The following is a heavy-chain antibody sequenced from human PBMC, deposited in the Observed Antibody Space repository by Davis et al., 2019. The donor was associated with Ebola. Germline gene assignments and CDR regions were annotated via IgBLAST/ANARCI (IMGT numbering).Heavy chain of an antibody. D-gene: IGHD3-3*01. CDR3: ARSRFLEWLPYYY. J-gene: IGHJ4*02. V-gene: IGHV4-61*01. CDR2: IYYSGST. CDR1: GGSVSSGSYY. Sequence: SETLSLTCTVSGGSVSSGSYYWSWIRQPPGKGLEWIGYIYYSGSTNYNPSLKSRVTISVDTSKNQFSLKLSSVTAADTAVYYCARSRFLEWLPYYYWGQGTLVTVSS.